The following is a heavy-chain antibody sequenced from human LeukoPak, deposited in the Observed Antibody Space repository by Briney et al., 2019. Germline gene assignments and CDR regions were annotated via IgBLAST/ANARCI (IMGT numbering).Heavy chain of an antibody. J-gene: IGHJ6*02. V-gene: IGHV3-74*01. D-gene: IGHD1-1*01. CDR1: GFTFNNYW. CDR3: ARRGTGHGMDV. CDR2: INNDGSSA. Sequence: GGSLRLSCAASGFTFNNYWIHWIRQVPGKGLVWVSRINNDGSSASYVDSVKGRFTISRDNAKNTLFLQMNSLRAEDTAVYYCARRGTGHGMDVWGQGTTVIVSS.